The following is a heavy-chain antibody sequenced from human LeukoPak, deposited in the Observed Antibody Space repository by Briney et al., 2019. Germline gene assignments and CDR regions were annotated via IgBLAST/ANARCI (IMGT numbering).Heavy chain of an antibody. Sequence: GESLKISCKGSGYSFTSYWIGWVRQMPGKGLEWMGIIYPGDSDTRYSPSFQGQVTISADKSISTAYLQWSSLKASDTAMYYCARTVYYYDSSGYYLYYFDYWGQGTLVTVSS. J-gene: IGHJ4*02. D-gene: IGHD3-22*01. CDR2: IYPGDSDT. V-gene: IGHV5-51*01. CDR3: ARTVYYYDSSGYYLYYFDY. CDR1: GYSFTSYW.